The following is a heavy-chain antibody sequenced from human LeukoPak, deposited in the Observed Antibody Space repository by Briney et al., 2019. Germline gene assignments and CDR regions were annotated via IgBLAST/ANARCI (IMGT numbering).Heavy chain of an antibody. Sequence: ASVKVSCKASGYTFTSYYMHWVRQAPGQGLEWMGWISVHNGYTRYAQKFQGRVTMTTDTSTSTAYMDLRSLTSDDTAVYYCARDMRHSRHYDSSGYYFNAQFWGLVPLVNV. J-gene: IGHJ4*02. V-gene: IGHV1-18*04. D-gene: IGHD3-22*01. CDR2: ISVHNGYT. CDR3: ARDMRHSRHYDSSGYYFNAQF. CDR1: GYTFTSYY.